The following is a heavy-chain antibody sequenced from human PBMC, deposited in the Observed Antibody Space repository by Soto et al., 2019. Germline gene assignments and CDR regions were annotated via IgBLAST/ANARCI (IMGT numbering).Heavy chain of an antibody. Sequence: TGGSLRLSCAASGFTFSSYGMHWVRQAPGKGLEWVAVISYDGSNKYYADSVKGRFTISRDNSKNTLYLQMNSLRAEDTAVYYCAKDVAYYYDSSGYYNYWGQGTLVTVSS. V-gene: IGHV3-30*18. J-gene: IGHJ4*02. CDR2: ISYDGSNK. CDR1: GFTFSSYG. D-gene: IGHD3-22*01. CDR3: AKDVAYYYDSSGYYNY.